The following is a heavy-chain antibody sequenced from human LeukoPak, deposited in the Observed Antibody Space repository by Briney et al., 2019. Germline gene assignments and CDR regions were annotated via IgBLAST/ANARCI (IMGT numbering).Heavy chain of an antibody. Sequence: KPSETLSLTCTVSGGSISSYYWSWIRQPAGKGLEWIGRIYTSGSTNYNPSLKSRVTMSVDTSKNQFSLKLSSVTAADTAVYYCARDLSGYGSGSYPFDYWGQGTLVTVSS. CDR3: ARDLSGYGSGSYPFDY. CDR1: GGSISSYY. CDR2: IYTSGST. J-gene: IGHJ4*02. V-gene: IGHV4-4*07. D-gene: IGHD3-10*01.